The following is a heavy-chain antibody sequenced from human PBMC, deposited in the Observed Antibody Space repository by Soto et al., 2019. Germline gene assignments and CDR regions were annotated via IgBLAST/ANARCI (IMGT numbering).Heavy chain of an antibody. J-gene: IGHJ4*02. CDR2: IRGKANNYAT. D-gene: IGHD4-17*01. Sequence: EVQLVESGGGLVQPGGSLKLSCAASGFIFSGSAIHWVRQASGKGLEWVGRIRGKANNYATAYAASVTGRFTISRDDSKNTAYLQMNSMKIEDTAVYYCTRRNYGDHLGWGQGTLVTVSS. CDR3: TRRNYGDHLG. V-gene: IGHV3-73*01. CDR1: GFIFSGSA.